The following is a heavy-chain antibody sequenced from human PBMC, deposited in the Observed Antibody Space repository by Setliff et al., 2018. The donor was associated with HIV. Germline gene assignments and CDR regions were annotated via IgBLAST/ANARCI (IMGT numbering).Heavy chain of an antibody. Sequence: ASVKVSCKTSGYTFDGHYLHWVRQAPGQGLEWMGRISPNNFNTQYAKNFQGRVTMTWDTSTSTGYMEVYRLRSDDTAVYFCTRSSSDWIQVRFDPWGQGTLVTVSS. CDR2: ISPNNFNT. D-gene: IGHD6-19*01. V-gene: IGHV1-2*06. CDR3: TRSSSDWIQVRFDP. J-gene: IGHJ5*02. CDR1: GYTFDGHY.